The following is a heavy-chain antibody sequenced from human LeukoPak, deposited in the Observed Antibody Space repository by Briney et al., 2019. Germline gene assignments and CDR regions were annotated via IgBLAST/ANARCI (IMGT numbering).Heavy chain of an antibody. CDR1: GFTFSSYA. J-gene: IGHJ4*02. D-gene: IGHD3-22*01. Sequence: GGSLRLSCAASGFTFSSYAMSWVRQAPGKGLEWVSAISGSGGSTYYADSVKGRLTISRDNSKNTLYLQMNSLRAEDTAVYYCAKDRGPYYYDSSGSFDYWGQGTLVTVSS. V-gene: IGHV3-23*01. CDR2: ISGSGGST. CDR3: AKDRGPYYYDSSGSFDY.